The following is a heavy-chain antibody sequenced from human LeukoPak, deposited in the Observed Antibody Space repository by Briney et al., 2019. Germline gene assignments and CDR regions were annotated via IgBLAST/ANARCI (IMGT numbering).Heavy chain of an antibody. CDR3: ARVGYSSSSFPFDY. Sequence: SETLSLTCAVYGGSFSGYYWSWIRQPPGKGLEWIGEINHSGSTNYNPSLKSRVTISVDTSKNRFSLKLSSVTAADTAVYYCARVGYSSSSFPFDYWGQGTLVTVSS. CDR2: INHSGST. D-gene: IGHD6-6*01. V-gene: IGHV4-34*01. CDR1: GGSFSGYY. J-gene: IGHJ4*02.